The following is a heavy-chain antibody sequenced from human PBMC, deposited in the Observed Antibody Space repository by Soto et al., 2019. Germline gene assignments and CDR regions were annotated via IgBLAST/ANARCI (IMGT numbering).Heavy chain of an antibody. CDR1: GFRFKSFV. D-gene: IGHD3-16*01. J-gene: IGHJ4*02. CDR2: TSYDGNNK. Sequence: QVQLVESGGGVVQPGTSLRLSCAASGFRFKSFVMHWVRQAPGKGLEWVAFTSYDGNNKDYGDSVKGRFTVSRDNSQNTRHLQMDCLRPEDTALYYCARWGTTGGFDLWGQGTLVSVSS. CDR3: ARWGTTGGFDL. V-gene: IGHV3-30*19.